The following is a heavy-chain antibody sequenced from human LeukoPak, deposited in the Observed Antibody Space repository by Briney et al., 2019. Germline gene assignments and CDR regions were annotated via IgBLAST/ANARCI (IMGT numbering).Heavy chain of an antibody. CDR2: INHSGST. J-gene: IGHJ6*03. Sequence: SETLSLTCAVYGGSFSGYYWSWIRQPPGKGLEWIGEINHSGSTNYNPSLKSRVTISADTSKNQFSLKLSSVTAADTAVYYCARGYFFGYYYMDVWGKGTTVTVSS. V-gene: IGHV4-34*01. CDR3: ARGYFFGYYYMDV. D-gene: IGHD2/OR15-2a*01. CDR1: GGSFSGYY.